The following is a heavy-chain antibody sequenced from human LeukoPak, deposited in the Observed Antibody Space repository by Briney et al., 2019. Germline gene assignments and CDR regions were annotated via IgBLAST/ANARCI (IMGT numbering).Heavy chain of an antibody. Sequence: PGGSLRLSCAASGFTVSSNYMSWVRQAPGKGLEWVSVIYSGGSTYYADSVKGRFTISRDNAKNSLYLQVTRLRAEDTAVYYCATSHDSAGNSWGQGTLVTVS. J-gene: IGHJ5*02. CDR1: GFTVSSNY. V-gene: IGHV3-53*01. D-gene: IGHD6-13*01. CDR3: ATSHDSAGNS. CDR2: IYSGGST.